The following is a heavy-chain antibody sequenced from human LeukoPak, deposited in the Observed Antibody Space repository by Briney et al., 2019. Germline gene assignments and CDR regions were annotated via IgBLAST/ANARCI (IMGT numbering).Heavy chain of an antibody. CDR2: INHSGST. Sequence: STETLSLTCAVYDGSFSGYYWSWIRQPPGKGLEWIGEINHSGSTNDNPSLKSRVTISVDTSKNQFSLKLSSVTAADTAVYYCARVWMVRGANPSDYWGQGTLVTVSS. V-gene: IGHV4-34*01. D-gene: IGHD3-10*01. CDR1: DGSFSGYY. J-gene: IGHJ4*02. CDR3: ARVWMVRGANPSDY.